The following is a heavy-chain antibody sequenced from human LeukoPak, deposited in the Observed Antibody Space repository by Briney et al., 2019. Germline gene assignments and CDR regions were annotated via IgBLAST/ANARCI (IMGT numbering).Heavy chain of an antibody. CDR2: INHSGST. Sequence: SETLSLTCAVYGGSFSGYYWSWIRQPPGKGLEWIGEINHSGSTNYNPSLKSRVTISVDASKSQFSLKLSSVTAADTAVYYCARLYSSSSGQTFDYWGQGTLVTVSS. V-gene: IGHV4-34*01. J-gene: IGHJ4*02. CDR3: ARLYSSSSGQTFDY. CDR1: GGSFSGYY. D-gene: IGHD6-6*01.